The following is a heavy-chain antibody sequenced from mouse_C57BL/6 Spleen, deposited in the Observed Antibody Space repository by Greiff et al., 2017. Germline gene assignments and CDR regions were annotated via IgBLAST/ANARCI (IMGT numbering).Heavy chain of an antibody. CDR3: ARDYGSSYRAY. V-gene: IGHV5-17*01. D-gene: IGHD1-1*01. J-gene: IGHJ3*01. CDR2: ICSGCSTI. Sequence: EVQLMESGPGLVKPGGSLKLSCAASGFTFSDYGMHWVCQAPEKGLEWVAYICSGCSTIYYADTVKGRFTISRDNAKNTLFLQMTSLGSEETAMYYCARDYGSSYRAYWGQGTMVTVSA. CDR1: GFTFSDYG.